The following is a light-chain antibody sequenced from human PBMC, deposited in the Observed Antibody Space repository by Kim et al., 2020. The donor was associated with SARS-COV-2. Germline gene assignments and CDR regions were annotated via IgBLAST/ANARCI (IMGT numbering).Light chain of an antibody. CDR2: AAS. J-gene: IGKJ5*01. CDR1: QSISNY. Sequence: DIQMTQSPSSLSASVGDRVTITCRASQSISNYLNWYQHKPGKAPKVLIYAASNLQSGVPSRFSGSGSGTDFTLTISSLQPEDFATYYCQQSYNTLRTFGQGTRLEIK. CDR3: QQSYNTLRT. V-gene: IGKV1-39*01.